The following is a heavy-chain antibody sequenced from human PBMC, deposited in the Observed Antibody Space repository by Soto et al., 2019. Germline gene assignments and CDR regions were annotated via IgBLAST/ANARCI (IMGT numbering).Heavy chain of an antibody. D-gene: IGHD3-22*01. CDR2: ISSSSSYT. J-gene: IGHJ4*02. Sequence: GGSLRISCAASGFTFSDYYMSWIRQAPGKGLEWVSYISSSSSYTNYADSVKGRFTISRDNAKNSLYLQMNSLRAEDTAVYYCARDRRYYYDSSGYYPVPLDYWGQGTLVTVSS. V-gene: IGHV3-11*06. CDR1: GFTFSDYY. CDR3: ARDRRYYYDSSGYYPVPLDY.